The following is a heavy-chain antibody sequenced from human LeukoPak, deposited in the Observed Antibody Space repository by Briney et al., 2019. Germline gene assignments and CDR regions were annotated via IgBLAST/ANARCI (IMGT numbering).Heavy chain of an antibody. D-gene: IGHD3-22*01. J-gene: IGHJ3*02. Sequence: ASVKVSCKASGYTFTGYYMHWVRQAPGQGLEWMGWINPKSGGTNYAQKFQGRVTMTRETSISTDYMELSRLRSDDTAVYYCARAGVWDYSDSSGYHNAAFDIWGQGTMVTVSS. CDR2: INPKSGGT. CDR1: GYTFTGYY. V-gene: IGHV1-2*02. CDR3: ARAGVWDYSDSSGYHNAAFDI.